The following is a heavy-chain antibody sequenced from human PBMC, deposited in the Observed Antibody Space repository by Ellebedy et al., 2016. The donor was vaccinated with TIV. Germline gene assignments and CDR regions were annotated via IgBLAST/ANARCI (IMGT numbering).Heavy chain of an antibody. CDR1: GFTFSSFT. J-gene: IGHJ4*02. Sequence: PGGSPRLSCAASGFTFSSFTMNWVRQAPGKGLEWVSSISSSATYIHNADSVKGRFTISRDNAKNSLYLQMNSLRVEDTAVYYCARPGASYSSSWYDFDCWGQGTLVTVSS. CDR3: ARPGASYSSSWYDFDC. V-gene: IGHV3-21*01. D-gene: IGHD6-13*01. CDR2: ISSSATYI.